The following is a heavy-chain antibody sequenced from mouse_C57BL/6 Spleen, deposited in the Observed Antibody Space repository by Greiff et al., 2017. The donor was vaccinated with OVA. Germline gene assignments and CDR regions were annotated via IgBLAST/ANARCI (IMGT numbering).Heavy chain of an antibody. CDR2: ISSGGDYI. CDR1: GFTFSSYA. V-gene: IGHV5-9-1*02. D-gene: IGHD1-1*01. CDR3: TRVPPLYGSSSKGAMDY. J-gene: IGHJ4*01. Sequence: EVKVVESGEGLVKPGGSLKLSCAASGFTFSSYAMSWVRQTPEKRLEWVAYISSGGDYIYYADTVKGRFTISRDNARNTLYLQMSSLKSEDTAMYYCTRVPPLYGSSSKGAMDYWGQGTSVTVSS.